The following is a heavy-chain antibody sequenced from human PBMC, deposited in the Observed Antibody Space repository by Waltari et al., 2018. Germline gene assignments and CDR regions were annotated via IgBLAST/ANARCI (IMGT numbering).Heavy chain of an antibody. Sequence: QLQLQESGSGLVKPSQTLSLTCAVSGGSISSGGYSWSWIGQPPGKGLEWIGYIYHSGSTYYNPSLKSRVTISVDRSKNQFSLKLSSVTAADTAVYYCAGSIAVAAPNWFDPWGQGTLVTVSS. J-gene: IGHJ5*02. CDR2: IYHSGST. D-gene: IGHD6-19*01. V-gene: IGHV4-30-2*01. CDR1: GGSISSGGYS. CDR3: AGSIAVAAPNWFDP.